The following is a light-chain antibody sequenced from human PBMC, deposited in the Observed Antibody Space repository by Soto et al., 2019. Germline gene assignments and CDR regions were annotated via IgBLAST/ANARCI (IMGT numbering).Light chain of an antibody. CDR3: QRYGG. CDR2: SAS. Sequence: DIVLTQSPVTLSLSPGDRAPLSCRASQSVSSSHLAWYQQKPGQAPRLLIYSASSRATGIPDRFSGSGSGTDFTLTISRLEPEDFAVYYCQRYGGFGQGTKVDI. V-gene: IGKV3-20*01. J-gene: IGKJ1*01. CDR1: QSVSSSH.